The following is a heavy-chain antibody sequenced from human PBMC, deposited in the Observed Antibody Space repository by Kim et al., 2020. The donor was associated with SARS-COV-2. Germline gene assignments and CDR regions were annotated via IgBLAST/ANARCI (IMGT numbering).Heavy chain of an antibody. CDR3: ARGRYSSGWYYFDY. Sequence: QKFQGRVTITRDSSASTAYMELSSLRSEDTAVYYCARGRYSSGWYYFDYWGQGTLVTVSS. V-gene: IGHV1-3*01. D-gene: IGHD6-19*01. J-gene: IGHJ4*02.